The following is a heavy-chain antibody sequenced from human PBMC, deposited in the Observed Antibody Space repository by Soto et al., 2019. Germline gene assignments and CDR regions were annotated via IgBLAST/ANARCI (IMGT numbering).Heavy chain of an antibody. CDR3: AKDRYGDYGYYSDY. J-gene: IGHJ4*02. CDR1: GFTFDDYA. CDR2: ISWNSGSI. Sequence: GGSLRLSCAASGFTFDDYAMHWVRQAPGKGLEWVSGISWNSGSIGYADSVKGRFTISRDNAKNSLYLQMNSLRAEDTALYYCAKDRYGDYGYYSDYWGQGTLVTVSS. D-gene: IGHD4-17*01. V-gene: IGHV3-9*01.